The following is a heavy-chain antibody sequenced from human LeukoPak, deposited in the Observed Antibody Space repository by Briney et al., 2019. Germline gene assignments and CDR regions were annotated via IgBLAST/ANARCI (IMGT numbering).Heavy chain of an antibody. CDR1: GFDVSINY. CDR3: AKDVVSSSSYYYYMDV. CDR2: ISGSGGST. D-gene: IGHD6-6*01. J-gene: IGHJ6*03. Sequence: GGSLRLSCAASGFDVSINYMNWIRQSPGKGLEWVSAISGSGGSTYYADSVKGRFTISRDNSKNTLYLQMNSLRAEDTAVYYCAKDVVSSSSYYYYMDVWGKGTTVTVSS. V-gene: IGHV3-23*01.